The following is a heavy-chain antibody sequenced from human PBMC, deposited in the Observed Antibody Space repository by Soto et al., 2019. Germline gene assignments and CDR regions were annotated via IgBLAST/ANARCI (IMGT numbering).Heavy chain of an antibody. CDR1: ESTFSSYH. V-gene: IGHV3-48*01. Sequence: EVQLVESGGGLVQPGGSLRLSCAASESTFSSYHMNWVRRAPGKGLEWVAYISSSSTTIYYVDSVKGRFTISRDNAKNSLYLQMNSLRAEDTAVYYCARDAYDSRGEEHYWGQGTLVTVSS. CDR2: ISSSSTTI. D-gene: IGHD3-22*01. CDR3: ARDAYDSRGEEHY. J-gene: IGHJ4*02.